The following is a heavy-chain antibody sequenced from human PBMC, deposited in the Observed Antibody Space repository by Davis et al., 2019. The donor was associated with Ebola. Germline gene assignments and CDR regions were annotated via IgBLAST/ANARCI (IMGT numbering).Heavy chain of an antibody. Sequence: ASVKVSCKASGYTFSSYYVHWVRQAPGQGLEWMALVNPNDGATTYAQKFRGRVTMTRDTSISTAYMELSRLRSDDTAVYYCARGGATGTQGVYYYYGMDVWGQGTTVTVSS. CDR1: GYTFSSYY. CDR3: ARGGATGTQGVYYYYGMDV. V-gene: IGHV1-2*06. J-gene: IGHJ6*02. CDR2: VNPNDGAT. D-gene: IGHD1-1*01.